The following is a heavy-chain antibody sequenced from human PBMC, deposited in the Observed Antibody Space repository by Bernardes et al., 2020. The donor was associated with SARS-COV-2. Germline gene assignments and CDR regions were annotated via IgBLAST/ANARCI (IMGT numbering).Heavy chain of an antibody. Sequence: APLKDSCKASGYTFTSYGISWVRQAPGQGLEWMGWISAYNGNTNYAQKLQGRVTMTTDTSTSTAYMELRSLRSDDTAVYYCARESEDGYIVDRLDYYYGMDVWGQGTTVTVSS. CDR2: ISAYNGNT. J-gene: IGHJ6*02. CDR1: GYTFTSYG. CDR3: ARESEDGYIVDRLDYYYGMDV. V-gene: IGHV1-18*01. D-gene: IGHD3-22*01.